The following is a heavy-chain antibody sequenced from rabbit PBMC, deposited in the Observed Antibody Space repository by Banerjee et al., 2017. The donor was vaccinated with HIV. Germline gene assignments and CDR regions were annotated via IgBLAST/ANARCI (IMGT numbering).Heavy chain of an antibody. Sequence: QEQLEESGGDLVKPEGSLTLTCTASGFSFSNKYVMCWVRQAPGKGLEWIACIDCGSSGSTYYASWAKGRFTISKTSSTTVTLQMTSLTAADTASYFCAGGSYYVGFNLWGQGTLVTVS. J-gene: IGHJ4*01. D-gene: IGHD8-1*01. CDR3: AGGSYYVGFNL. CDR1: GFSFSNKYV. V-gene: IGHV1S45*01. CDR2: IDCGSSGST.